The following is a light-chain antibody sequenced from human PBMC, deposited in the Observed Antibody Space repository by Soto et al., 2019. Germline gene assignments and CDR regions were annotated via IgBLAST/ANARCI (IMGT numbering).Light chain of an antibody. J-gene: IGKJ4*01. CDR3: HQGSNWPLT. V-gene: IGKV3-11*01. Sequence: EIVLTQSPATLSLSPGERATLSCRASQSVSTNLAWYQQKPGQAPRLLIYDASNRATGIPARFSGGGSGTDFTLTISSLEPEDFAVYYCHQGSNWPLTFGGGTKVEIK. CDR2: DAS. CDR1: QSVSTN.